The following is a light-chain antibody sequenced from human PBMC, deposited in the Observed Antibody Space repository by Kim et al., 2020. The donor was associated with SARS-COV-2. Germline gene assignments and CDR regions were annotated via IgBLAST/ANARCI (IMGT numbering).Light chain of an antibody. J-gene: IGKJ2*01. V-gene: IGKV3-15*01. CDR2: GAS. CDR3: QQYNNWPPVT. CDR1: QSVSSN. Sequence: VSPGERATLSCRASQSVSSNLASYQQKPGQAPRLLIYGASTRATGIPARFSGSGSGTAFTLTISSLQSEDFAVYYCQQYNNWPPVTFGQGTKLEI.